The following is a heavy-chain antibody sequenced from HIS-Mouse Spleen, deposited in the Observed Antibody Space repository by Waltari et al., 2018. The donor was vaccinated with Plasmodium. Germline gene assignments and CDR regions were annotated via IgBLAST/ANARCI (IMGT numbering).Heavy chain of an antibody. CDR1: GGSFSGYY. CDR3: ASSGSGSYYY. CDR2: INHSGST. V-gene: IGHV4-34*01. D-gene: IGHD3-10*01. Sequence: QVQLQQWGAGLLKPSETLSLTCAVYGGSFSGYYWSWIRQPPGKGLEGIGEINHSGSTNHSPSLKSHVTIAVDTAKDQFSRKRSSVTAADTAVYYCASSGSGSYYYWGQGTLVTVSS. J-gene: IGHJ4*02.